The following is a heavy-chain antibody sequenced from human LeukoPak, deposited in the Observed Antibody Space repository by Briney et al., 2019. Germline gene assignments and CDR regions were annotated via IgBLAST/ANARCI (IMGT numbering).Heavy chain of an antibody. CDR2: ISSSGSTL. J-gene: IGHJ4*02. CDR1: GFTFSDYY. V-gene: IGHV3-11*01. D-gene: IGHD1-20*01. CDR3: ARRRYNWNAIDY. Sequence: GGSLRLSCAASGFTFSDYYMSWIRQAPGKGLEWVSYISSSGSTLYYTDSVKGRITISRDNAKNSLYLQMNSLRAEDTAVYYCARRRYNWNAIDYWGQGTLVTVSS.